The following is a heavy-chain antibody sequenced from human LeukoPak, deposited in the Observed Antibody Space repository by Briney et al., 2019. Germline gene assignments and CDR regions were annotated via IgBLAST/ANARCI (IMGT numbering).Heavy chain of an antibody. CDR3: AKWRVRGVIRRHYYYYGMDV. Sequence: GGSLRLSCAASGFTFSSYAMSWVRQAPGEGLEWVSAISGSGGSTYYADSVKGRFTISRDNSKNTLYLQMNSLRAEDTAVYYCAKWRVRGVIRRHYYYYGMDVWGQGTTVTVSS. J-gene: IGHJ6*02. D-gene: IGHD3-10*01. CDR1: GFTFSSYA. V-gene: IGHV3-23*01. CDR2: ISGSGGST.